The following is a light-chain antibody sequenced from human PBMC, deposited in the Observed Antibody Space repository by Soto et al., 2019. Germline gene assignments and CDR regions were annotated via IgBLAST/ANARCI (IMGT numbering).Light chain of an antibody. J-gene: IGKJ4*01. V-gene: IGKV1-5*03. CDR1: QTISSW. Sequence: DIQMSQSPSTMSGSVGDIVTITFRASQTISSWLAWYQQKPGKAPKLLIYKASTLKSGVPSRFSGSGSGTEFTLTISSLQPDDFAVDYCQQYINWPLTSGGGTKVDIK. CDR3: QQYINWPLT. CDR2: KAS.